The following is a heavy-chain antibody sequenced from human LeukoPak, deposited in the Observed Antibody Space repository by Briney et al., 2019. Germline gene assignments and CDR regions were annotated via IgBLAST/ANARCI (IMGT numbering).Heavy chain of an antibody. CDR3: AREPGWGHNYYYMDV. Sequence: SETLSLTCAVSGYSIGSDFYWGWIRQTPGKGLEWLGSVSHNTGASYNPSFKSRVTISLDTSKNHFSLTLTSVTAADTAVYFCAREPGWGHNYYYMDVWGKGTTVAVSS. CDR1: GYSIGSDFY. D-gene: IGHD1-26*01. V-gene: IGHV4-38-2*02. J-gene: IGHJ6*03. CDR2: VSHNTGA.